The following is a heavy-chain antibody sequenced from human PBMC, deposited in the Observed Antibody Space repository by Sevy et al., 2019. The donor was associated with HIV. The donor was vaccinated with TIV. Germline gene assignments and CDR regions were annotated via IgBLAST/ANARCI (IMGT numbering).Heavy chain of an antibody. Sequence: GGYLRLSCAASGFTFISFTMNWVRQAPGKGLEWVSGLSGSGTRTYYADSVKGRFTISRDNSKNTLFLQMNSLSAEDTAVYYCANGGVMVVAATPNYGMDVWGQGTTVTVSS. D-gene: IGHD2-15*01. CDR2: LSGSGTRT. V-gene: IGHV3-23*01. J-gene: IGHJ6*02. CDR3: ANGGVMVVAATPNYGMDV. CDR1: GFTFISFT.